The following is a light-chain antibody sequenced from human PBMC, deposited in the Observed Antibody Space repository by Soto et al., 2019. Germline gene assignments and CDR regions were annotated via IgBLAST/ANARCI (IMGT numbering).Light chain of an antibody. V-gene: IGLV2-8*01. CDR3: SSYAGRVV. CDR1: SSDVGGYNY. Sequence: SALTQPPSASGSPGQSVTISCTGTSSDVGGYNYVSWYQQHPGKAPKLMIYEVSKRPSGVPDRFSGSKSGNTASLTVSGLQAEDEADYYCSSYAGRVVFGGGTKLTVL. CDR2: EVS. J-gene: IGLJ2*01.